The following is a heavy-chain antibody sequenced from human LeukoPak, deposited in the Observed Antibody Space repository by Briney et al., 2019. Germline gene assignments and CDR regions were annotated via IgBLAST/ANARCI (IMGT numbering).Heavy chain of an antibody. D-gene: IGHD3-10*02. CDR1: GFTFSNYF. CDR2: ISGSGGTT. Sequence: GGSLGLSCAASGFTFSNYFMSWVRQAPGKGLEWVSGISGSGGTTHYADSVKGRFTISRDNSKNTLYLQMNSLRAEDTAVYYCAELGITMIGGVWGKGTTVTISS. J-gene: IGHJ6*04. V-gene: IGHV3-23*01. CDR3: AELGITMIGGV.